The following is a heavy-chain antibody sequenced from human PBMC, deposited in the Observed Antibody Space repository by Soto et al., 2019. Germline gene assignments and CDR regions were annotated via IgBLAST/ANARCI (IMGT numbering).Heavy chain of an antibody. Sequence: SETLSLTCTFSGGSISSYYWGWIRQPPGKGLEWIGYIYYSGSTNYNPSLKSRVTISVDTSKNQFSLKLSSVTAADTAVYYCARVSVAGLDYWGQGTLVTVSS. CDR3: ARVSVAGLDY. J-gene: IGHJ4*02. CDR2: IYYSGST. V-gene: IGHV4-59*01. D-gene: IGHD6-19*01. CDR1: GGSISSYY.